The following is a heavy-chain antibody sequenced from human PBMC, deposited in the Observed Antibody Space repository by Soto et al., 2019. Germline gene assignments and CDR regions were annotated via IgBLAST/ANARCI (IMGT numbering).Heavy chain of an antibody. CDR2: IYYSGST. Sequence: SETLSLTCTVSGGSISSYYWSWIRQPPGKGLEWIGYIYYSGSTNYNPSLKSRVTISVDTSKNQFSLKLSSVTAADTAVYYCAGGDGRYFDWLLTYYYYGMDVWGQGTTVTVSS. CDR1: GGSISSYY. CDR3: AGGDGRYFDWLLTYYYYGMDV. J-gene: IGHJ6*02. V-gene: IGHV4-59*01. D-gene: IGHD3-9*01.